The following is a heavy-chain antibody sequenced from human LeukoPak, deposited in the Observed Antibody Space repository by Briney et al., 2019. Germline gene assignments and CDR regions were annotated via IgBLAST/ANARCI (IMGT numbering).Heavy chain of an antibody. CDR3: AREATWGEWYFDH. V-gene: IGHV3-30*03. D-gene: IGHD3-3*01. CDR1: GITFSRHG. J-gene: IGHJ4*02. CDR2: IADDGGVK. Sequence: GGSLRLSCVASGITFSRHGMDWVRQAPGKGLEWVAVIADDGGVKRYADSVKGRFTVSRDNSKSTLYLQMNGLSVEDTAIYYCAREATWGEWYFDHWGQGTPVTVSS.